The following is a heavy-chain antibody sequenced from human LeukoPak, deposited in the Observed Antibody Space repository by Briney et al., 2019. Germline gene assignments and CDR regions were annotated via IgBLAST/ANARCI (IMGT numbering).Heavy chain of an antibody. CDR3: ARDSSGHPYYYYYYMDV. Sequence: PSETLSLTYAFYGGSFSGYYWRGIRQPPRKGLEWMGEINHSGSTNYNPSLKSRVTISVDTSKNQFSLKLSSVTAADTAVYYCARDSSGHPYYYYYYMDVWGKGTTVTVSS. CDR1: GGSFSGYY. J-gene: IGHJ6*03. D-gene: IGHD6-19*01. CDR2: INHSGST. V-gene: IGHV4-34*01.